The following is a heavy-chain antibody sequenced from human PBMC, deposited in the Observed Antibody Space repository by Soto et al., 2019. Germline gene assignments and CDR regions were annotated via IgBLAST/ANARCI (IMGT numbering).Heavy chain of an antibody. CDR1: GGSISSSNW. D-gene: IGHD3-3*01. V-gene: IGHV4-4*02. CDR2: IYHSGST. J-gene: IGHJ5*02. Sequence: SETLSLTCAVSGGSISSSNWWSWVRQPPGKGLEWIGEIYHSGSTNYNPSLKSRVTISVDKSKNQFSLKLSSVTAADTAVYYCARVPARITIFGVVINWFDPWGQGTLVTVSS. CDR3: ARVPARITIFGVVINWFDP.